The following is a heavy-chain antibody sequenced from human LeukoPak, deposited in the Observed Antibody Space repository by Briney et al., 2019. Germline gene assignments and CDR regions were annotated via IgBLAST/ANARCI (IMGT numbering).Heavy chain of an antibody. CDR1: GGSISSYY. J-gene: IGHJ5*02. CDR3: ARVRYGFVWFDP. CDR2: IYHSGST. Sequence: SETLSLTCTVSGGSISSYYWSWIRQPPGKGLEWIGYIYHSGSTYYNPSLKSRVTISVDRSKNQFSLKLSSVTAADTAVYYCARVRYGFVWFDPWGQGTLVTVSS. D-gene: IGHD4-17*01. V-gene: IGHV4-59*12.